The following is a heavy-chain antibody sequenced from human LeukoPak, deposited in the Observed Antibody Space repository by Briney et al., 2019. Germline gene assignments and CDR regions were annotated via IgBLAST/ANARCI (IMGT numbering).Heavy chain of an antibody. Sequence: GGSLRLSCAASGFTFSSYSMNWVRQAPGKGLEWVSSISSSSSYIYYADSVKGRFTISRDNAKNSLYLQINSLRAEDTAVYYCARARKWDGYQFDYWGQGTLVTVSS. V-gene: IGHV3-21*04. CDR1: GFTFSSYS. CDR3: ARARKWDGYQFDY. J-gene: IGHJ4*02. CDR2: ISSSSSYI. D-gene: IGHD1-26*01.